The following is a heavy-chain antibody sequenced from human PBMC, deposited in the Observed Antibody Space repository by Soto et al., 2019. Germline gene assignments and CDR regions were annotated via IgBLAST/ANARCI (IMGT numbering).Heavy chain of an antibody. CDR2: INPNSGGT. Sequence: ASVKVSWKASGYTFTGYYMHWVRQAPGQGLEWMGWINPNSGGTNYAQKFQGWVTMTRDTSISTAYMELSRLRSDDTAVYYCARAGITMVRGVNYYYYYYGMDVWGQGTTVTVSS. D-gene: IGHD3-10*01. CDR3: ARAGITMVRGVNYYYYYYGMDV. CDR1: GYTFTGYY. V-gene: IGHV1-2*04. J-gene: IGHJ6*02.